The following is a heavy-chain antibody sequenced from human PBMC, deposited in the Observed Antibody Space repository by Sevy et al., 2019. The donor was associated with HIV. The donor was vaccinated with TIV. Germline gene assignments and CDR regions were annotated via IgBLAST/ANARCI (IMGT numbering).Heavy chain of an antibody. V-gene: IGHV3-33*01. CDR3: ARERTYLFDY. Sequence: GGSLRLSCVTSGFTFSSYGMHWVRQAPGKGLEWVADIWYDGGNIHYADSVRGRFTISRDNSKNTLSLQMTSLRAEDTAVYYCARERTYLFDYCGQGTLVTVSS. J-gene: IGHJ4*02. CDR2: IWYDGGNI. CDR1: GFTFSSYG.